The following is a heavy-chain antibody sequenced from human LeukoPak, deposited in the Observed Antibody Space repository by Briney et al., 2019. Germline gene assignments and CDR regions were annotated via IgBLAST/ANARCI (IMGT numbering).Heavy chain of an antibody. J-gene: IGHJ6*03. Sequence: ASVKVSCKASGCTFSSYAISWVRQAPGQGLEWMGGIIPIFGTADYAQKFQGRVTITACESTSTAYMELSSLRSEDTAVYYCARASRDGYNYHYYYMDVWGKETTVTIPS. CDR1: GCTFSSYA. D-gene: IGHD5-24*01. CDR3: ARASRDGYNYHYYYMDV. V-gene: IGHV1-69*13. CDR2: IIPIFGTA.